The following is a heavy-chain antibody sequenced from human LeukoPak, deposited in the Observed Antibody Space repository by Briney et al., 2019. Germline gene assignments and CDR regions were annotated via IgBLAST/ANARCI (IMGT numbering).Heavy chain of an antibody. D-gene: IGHD3-10*01. J-gene: IGHJ4*02. V-gene: IGHV3-66*01. CDR2: IYSGGST. CDR3: ARDGPRAGRGVIFED. CDR1: GFTVSSNY. Sequence: GGSLRLSCAASGFTVSSNYMSWVRQAPGKGLEWVSVIYSGGSTYYADSVKGRFTISRDNSQNTLYLQMNTLRAEDSAVYYCARDGPRAGRGVIFEDWGQGTLVTVSS.